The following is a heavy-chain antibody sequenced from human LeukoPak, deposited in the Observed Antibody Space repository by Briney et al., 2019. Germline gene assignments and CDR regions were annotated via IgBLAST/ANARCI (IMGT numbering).Heavy chain of an antibody. CDR1: GLTFSSHW. J-gene: IGHJ4*02. CDR2: ISSDGSIK. Sequence: GSLRLSCAASGLTFSSHWMHWVRQAPGKGLEWVAVISSDGSIKVYADSVKGRFTLSRDNSINTVDLQMNSLRAEDTAVYYCVKEYHSRGFRAYFDYWGQGTLVTVSS. V-gene: IGHV3-30*18. D-gene: IGHD5-24*01. CDR3: VKEYHSRGFRAYFDY.